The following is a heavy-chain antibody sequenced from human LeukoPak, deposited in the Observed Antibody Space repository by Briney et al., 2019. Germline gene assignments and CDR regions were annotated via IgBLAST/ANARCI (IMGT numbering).Heavy chain of an antibody. J-gene: IGHJ6*02. V-gene: IGHV3-23*01. D-gene: IGHD2-15*01. CDR2: ISGSGGST. CDR3: AKDPHLGYCSGGSCYPYDGYYYYGMDV. CDR1: GFTFSSYA. Sequence: GSLRLSCAASGFTFSSYAMSWVRQAPGKGLEWVSAISGSGGSTYYADSVKGRFTISRDNSKNTLYLQMNSLRAEDTAVYYSAKDPHLGYCSGGSCYPYDGYYYYGMDVWGQGTTVTVSS.